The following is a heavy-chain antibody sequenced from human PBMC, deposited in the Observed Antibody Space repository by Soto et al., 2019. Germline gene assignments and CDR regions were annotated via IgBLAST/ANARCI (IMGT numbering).Heavy chain of an antibody. CDR2: ISGSGGST. CDR1: GFTFSSYA. J-gene: IGHJ4*02. V-gene: IGHV3-23*01. Sequence: GGSLRLSCAASGFTFSSYAMSWVRQAPGKGLEWVSAISGSGGSTYYADSVKGRFTISRDNSKNTLYLQMNSLRAEDTAVYYCAKNVVLMVYARNDYWGQGTLVTVSS. CDR3: AKNVVLMVYARNDY. D-gene: IGHD2-8*01.